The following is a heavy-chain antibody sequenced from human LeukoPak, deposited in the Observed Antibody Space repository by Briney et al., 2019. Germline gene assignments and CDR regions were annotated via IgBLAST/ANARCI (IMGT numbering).Heavy chain of an antibody. J-gene: IGHJ4*02. D-gene: IGHD3-22*01. Sequence: GGSLRLSCAASGFTFSSFTMHWVRQAPGKGLEWVAVISHDGADKYYGDSVEGRFTISRDNSKNTLYLQMNSLTTEDTAVYHCMKDYYDSSGYYFSAYWGQGTLVTVSS. CDR2: ISHDGADK. CDR3: MKDYYDSSGYYFSAY. CDR1: GFTFSSFT. V-gene: IGHV3-30*04.